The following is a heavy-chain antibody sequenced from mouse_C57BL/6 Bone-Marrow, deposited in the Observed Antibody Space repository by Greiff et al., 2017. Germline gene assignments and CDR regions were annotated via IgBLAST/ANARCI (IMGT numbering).Heavy chain of an antibody. CDR2: IYPRSGNT. CDR1: GYTFTSYG. J-gene: IGHJ4*01. CDR3: ARVDYGGYAMDY. Sequence: QVQLQQSGAELARPGASVKLSCKASGYTFTSYGISWVKQRTGQGLEWIGEIYPRSGNTYYNEKFKGKATLTADTSSSTAYMELRSLTSEDSAVYFCARVDYGGYAMDYWGQGTSVTVSS. D-gene: IGHD2-4*01. V-gene: IGHV1-81*01.